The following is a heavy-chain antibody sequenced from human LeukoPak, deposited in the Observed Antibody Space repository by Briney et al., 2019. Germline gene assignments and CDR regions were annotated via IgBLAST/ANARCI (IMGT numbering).Heavy chain of an antibody. CDR3: AKGSIAAAGTVYFDY. Sequence: PGGSLRLSCVASGFTFSSYAMSWVRQAPGKGLEWVSAISGSGGSTYYADSVKGRFTISRDSSKNTLYLQMNSLRVEDTALYYCAKGSIAAAGTVYFDYWGQGALVTVSS. D-gene: IGHD6-13*01. V-gene: IGHV3-23*01. CDR1: GFTFSSYA. CDR2: ISGSGGST. J-gene: IGHJ4*02.